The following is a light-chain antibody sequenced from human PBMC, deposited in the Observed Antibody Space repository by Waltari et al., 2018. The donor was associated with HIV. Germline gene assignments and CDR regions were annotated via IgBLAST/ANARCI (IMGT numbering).Light chain of an antibody. CDR1: TSTVGRYNY. V-gene: IGLV2-14*03. Sequence: HSALTQPPSVSGSPGQSITFSCTETTSTVGRYNYVSGYKQHPGKAPNLLVFEVSIRPSGVSNRFSGSKSGNTASLTISGLQAEDEALYYCSSYTVTGTLNWVFGGGTKLTVL. CDR2: EVS. J-gene: IGLJ3*02. CDR3: SSYTVTGTLNWV.